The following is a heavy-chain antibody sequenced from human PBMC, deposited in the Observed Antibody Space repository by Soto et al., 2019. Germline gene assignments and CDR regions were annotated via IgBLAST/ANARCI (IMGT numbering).Heavy chain of an antibody. CDR2: ISYDGSNK. J-gene: IGHJ4*02. CDR3: AKGWQADY. Sequence: QVQLVESGGGVVQPGRSLRLSCAASGFTFSSYGMHWVRQAPGKGLEWVAVISYDGSNKYYADSVKGRFTISRDNSKNTLSLQMNSLRAEDTAVYYCAKGWQADYWGQGTLVTVSS. V-gene: IGHV3-30*18. CDR1: GFTFSSYG.